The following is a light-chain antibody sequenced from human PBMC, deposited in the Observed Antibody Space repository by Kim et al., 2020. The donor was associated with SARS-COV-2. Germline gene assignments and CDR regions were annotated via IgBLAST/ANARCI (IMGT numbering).Light chain of an antibody. CDR1: SLRNYY. CDR3: NSRDSSGNHLE. CDR2: GKN. Sequence: AWAQTVRITCQGDSLRNYYASWYQQQPGQAPVLVLFGKNNRPSGIPDRFSGSKSGNTASLTITGAQAEDEADSYCNSRDSSGNHLEFGGGTQLAVL. J-gene: IGLJ3*02. V-gene: IGLV3-19*01.